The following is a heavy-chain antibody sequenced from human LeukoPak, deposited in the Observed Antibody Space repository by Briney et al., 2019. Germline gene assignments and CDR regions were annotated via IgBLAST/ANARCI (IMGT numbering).Heavy chain of an antibody. J-gene: IGHJ5*02. V-gene: IGHV4-34*01. CDR3: ARDRGSSSPSGWFDP. CDR2: INHSGST. CDR1: GGSFSGYY. D-gene: IGHD6-6*01. Sequence: SETLSLTCAVYGGSFSGYYWSWIRQPPGKGLEWIGEINHSGSTYYNPSLKSRVTISVDTSKNQFSLKLTSVTAADTALYYCARDRGSSSPSGWFDPWGQGALVTVSS.